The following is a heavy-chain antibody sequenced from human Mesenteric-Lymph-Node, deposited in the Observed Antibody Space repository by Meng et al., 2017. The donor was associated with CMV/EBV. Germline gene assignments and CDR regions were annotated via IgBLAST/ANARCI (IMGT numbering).Heavy chain of an antibody. CDR3: ARGSGYYYGIAFDI. V-gene: IGHV1-2*02. D-gene: IGHD3-22*01. CDR2: INPNSGGT. Sequence: ASVKVSCKASGYTFTGYYMHWVRQAPGQGLEWMGWINPNSGGTNYAQKFQGRVTMTRDTSISTAYMEPSRLRSDDTAVYYCARGSGYYYGIAFDIWGQGTMVTVSS. CDR1: GYTFTGYY. J-gene: IGHJ3*02.